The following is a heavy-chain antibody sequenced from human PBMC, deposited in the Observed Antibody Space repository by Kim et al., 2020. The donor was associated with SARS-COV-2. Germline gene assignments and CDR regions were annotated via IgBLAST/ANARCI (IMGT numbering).Heavy chain of an antibody. V-gene: IGHV3-74*01. CDR3: ARLDGGFDI. D-gene: IGHD4-17*01. Sequence: RTTGCADSVKGRFTTSRDNAENTLYLQMSSLRAEDTAVYYCARLDGGFDIWGQGSLVTVSS. J-gene: IGHJ5*02. CDR2: RTT.